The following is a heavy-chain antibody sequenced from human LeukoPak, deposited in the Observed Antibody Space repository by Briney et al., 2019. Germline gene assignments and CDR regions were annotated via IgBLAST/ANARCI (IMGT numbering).Heavy chain of an antibody. CDR1: GYTFTTYA. D-gene: IGHD5-24*01. Sequence: GASVNVSCKASGYTFTTYAMHWVRQAPGQGLEWMGWITPSGGTNYPQKFQDRVAITRDTSITTAYMDLSRLTSDDTAVYYCARDRYGDGFAHFDYWGQGALVTVSS. CDR3: ARDRYGDGFAHFDY. V-gene: IGHV1-2*02. CDR2: ITPSGGT. J-gene: IGHJ4*02.